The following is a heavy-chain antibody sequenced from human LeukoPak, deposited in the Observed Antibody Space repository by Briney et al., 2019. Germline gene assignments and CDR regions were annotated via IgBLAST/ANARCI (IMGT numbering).Heavy chain of an antibody. Sequence: ASVKVSCKASGGTFSSYAVSWVRQAPGQGLEWMGGIIPIFGTANYAQKFQGRVTITADESTSTAYMELSSLRSEDTAVYYCARDGGDIVVVPAAHYYYYMDVWGKGTTVTVSS. J-gene: IGHJ6*03. CDR3: ARDGGDIVVVPAAHYYYYMDV. V-gene: IGHV1-69*13. CDR2: IIPIFGTA. CDR1: GGTFSSYA. D-gene: IGHD2-2*01.